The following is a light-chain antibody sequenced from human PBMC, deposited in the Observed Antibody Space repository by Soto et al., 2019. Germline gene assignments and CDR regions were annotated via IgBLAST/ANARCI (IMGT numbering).Light chain of an antibody. V-gene: IGLV1-40*01. CDR2: GNN. CDR3: QSFDSSQSWV. CDR1: SSNIGAGYD. Sequence: QAVVTQPPSVSGAPGQRVTISCTGSSSNIGAGYDVHWYQQLPGTAPKLLIYGNNNRPSGVPDRFAGYKSGTSASLAITGLQADDEADYYGQSFDSSQSWVFGGGTKLTVL. J-gene: IGLJ3*02.